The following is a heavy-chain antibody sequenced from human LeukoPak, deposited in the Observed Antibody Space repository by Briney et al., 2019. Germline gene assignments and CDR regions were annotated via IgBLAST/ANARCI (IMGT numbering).Heavy chain of an antibody. CDR1: GGSFSGYY. Sequence: PSETLSLTCAVYGGSFSGYYWSWIRQPPGKGLEWIREINHSGSTNYNPSLKSRVTISVDTSKNQFSLKLSSVTAADTAVYYCARWSIRVTYYYDSSGYRDAFDIWGQGTMVTVSS. J-gene: IGHJ3*02. V-gene: IGHV4-34*01. CDR3: ARWSIRVTYYYDSSGYRDAFDI. D-gene: IGHD3-22*01. CDR2: INHSGST.